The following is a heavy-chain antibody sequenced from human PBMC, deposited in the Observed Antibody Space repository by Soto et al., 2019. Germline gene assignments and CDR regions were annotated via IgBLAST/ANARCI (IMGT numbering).Heavy chain of an antibody. D-gene: IGHD1-26*01. V-gene: IGHV1-69*12. Sequence: QVQLVQSGAEVKKPGSSVKVSCKASGGTFSSYSISWVRQAPGQGLEWMGGIIPIFGTANYAQKFQGRVTITADEFTSTAYMELSSLRTEDTGVYYSANPLDGRDTNFFWYWGQGTLFTVSS. J-gene: IGHJ4*02. CDR2: IIPIFGTA. CDR3: ANPLDGRDTNFFWY. CDR1: GGTFSSYS.